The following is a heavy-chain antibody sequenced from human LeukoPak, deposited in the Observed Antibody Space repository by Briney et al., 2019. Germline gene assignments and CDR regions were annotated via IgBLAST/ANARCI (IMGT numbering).Heavy chain of an antibody. CDR3: ARDIVVVPAAIQGNWFDP. V-gene: IGHV3-21*01. CDR1: GFTFSSYS. J-gene: IGHJ5*02. Sequence: GGSLRLSCAASGFTFSSYSMNWGRQAPGKGLEWVSSISSSSSYIYYADSVKGRFTISRDNAKNSLYLQMNSLRAEDTAVYYCARDIVVVPAAIQGNWFDPWGQGTLVTVSS. CDR2: ISSSSSYI. D-gene: IGHD2-2*02.